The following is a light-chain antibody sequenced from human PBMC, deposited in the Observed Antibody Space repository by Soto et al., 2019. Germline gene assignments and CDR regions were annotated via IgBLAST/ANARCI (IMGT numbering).Light chain of an antibody. V-gene: IGLV2-14*01. CDR2: DVS. CDR3: SSYTSSSTLAV. CDR1: SRDVGGYNY. J-gene: IGLJ2*01. Sequence: QSVLTQAASVSGAPGEAITISCTGTSRDVGGYNYVSWYQQHPGKAPKLMSYDVSDRPSGVSNRFSGSKSGNTASLTISGLQAEDEADYYCSSYTSSSTLAVFGGWTKLTVL.